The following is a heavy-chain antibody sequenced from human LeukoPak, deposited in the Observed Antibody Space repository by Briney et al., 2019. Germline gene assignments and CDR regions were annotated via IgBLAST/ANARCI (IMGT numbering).Heavy chain of an antibody. V-gene: IGHV5-51*01. Sequence: GESLKISCKGSGYSFTSYWIGWVRQMPGKGLEWMGIIYPGDSDTRYSPSFQGQVTISADKSISTAYLQWSSLKASDIAMYYCARAQGVRRFWGPAGNWYFDLWGRGTLVTVSS. CDR1: GYSFTSYW. CDR3: ARAQGVRRFWGPAGNWYFDL. CDR2: IYPGDSDT. D-gene: IGHD3-16*01. J-gene: IGHJ2*01.